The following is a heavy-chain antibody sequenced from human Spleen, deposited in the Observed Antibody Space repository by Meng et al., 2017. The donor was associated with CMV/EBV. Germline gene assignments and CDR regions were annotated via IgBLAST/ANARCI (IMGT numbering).Heavy chain of an antibody. CDR3: AKALVVITDYYGMDV. D-gene: IGHD3-22*01. Sequence: GESLKISCVASGFTFNNYWMSWVRQAPGKGLEWVSVIYSGGSSTYYADSVKGRFTISRDNSKNTLYLQMNSLRAEDTAVYYCAKALVVITDYYGMDVWGQGTTVTVSS. CDR2: IYSGGSST. V-gene: IGHV3-23*03. CDR1: GFTFNNYW. J-gene: IGHJ6*02.